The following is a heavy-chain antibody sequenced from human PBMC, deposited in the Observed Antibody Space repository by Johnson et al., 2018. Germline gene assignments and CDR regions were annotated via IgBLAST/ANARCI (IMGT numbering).Heavy chain of an antibody. CDR1: GFTFSSYS. CDR2: ISGRSNYI. J-gene: IGHJ4*02. D-gene: IGHD2-2*01. CDR3: ARVGLPGDYY. V-gene: IGHV3-21*01. Sequence: VQLVESGGGPVKPGESLRLSCAASGFTFSSYSVNWVRQAPGKGLEWVSCISGRSNYIYYADSVKGRFTISRDNAKSSLYLQMNSLRADDTAVYYCARVGLPGDYYWGQGTLVIVSS.